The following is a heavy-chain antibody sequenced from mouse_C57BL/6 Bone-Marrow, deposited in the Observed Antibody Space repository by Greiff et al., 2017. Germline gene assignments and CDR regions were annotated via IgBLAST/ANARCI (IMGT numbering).Heavy chain of an antibody. CDR3: ARGVILDY. J-gene: IGHJ2*01. D-gene: IGHD2-12*01. Sequence: QVQLQQSGPELVKPGASVKISCKASGYAFSSYWMNWVKQRPGQGLEWIGRLYPGDGETNYNGKFQGKATLTADTSSSTAYMLLSSLTSEDSAVYFCARGVILDYWGQGTTLPVSS. V-gene: IGHV1-82*01. CDR2: LYPGDGET. CDR1: GYAFSSYW.